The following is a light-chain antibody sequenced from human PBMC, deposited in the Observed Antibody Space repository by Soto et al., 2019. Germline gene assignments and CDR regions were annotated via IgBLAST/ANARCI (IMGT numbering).Light chain of an antibody. Sequence: AIRMTQAPSSLSSSTGDRVTITCRASQGISSYLAWYQQKPGKASKVLIHNGTTLQGGVPSRFSGCGSGTDSTITLSRLQSEDFATYYCKHYYTYPWTFGQGTKVEI. CDR3: KHYYTYPWT. CDR1: QGISSY. CDR2: NGT. V-gene: IGKV1-8*01. J-gene: IGKJ1*01.